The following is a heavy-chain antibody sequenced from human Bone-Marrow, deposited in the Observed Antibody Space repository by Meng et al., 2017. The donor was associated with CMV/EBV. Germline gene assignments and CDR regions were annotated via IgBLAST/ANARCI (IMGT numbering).Heavy chain of an antibody. J-gene: IGHJ5*02. CDR3: AKDGRYYDSSGYGP. CDR1: GFTFSSYG. D-gene: IGHD3-22*01. CDR2: IRYDGSNK. V-gene: IGHV3-30*02. Sequence: GESLKISCAASGFTFSSYGMHWVRQAPGKGLEWVAFIRYDGSNKYYADSVKGRFTISRDNSKNTLYLQMNSLRAEDTAVYYCAKDGRYYDSSGYGPWGQGTRVTVSS.